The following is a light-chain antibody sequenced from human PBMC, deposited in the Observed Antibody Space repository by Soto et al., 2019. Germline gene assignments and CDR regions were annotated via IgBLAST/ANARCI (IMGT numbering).Light chain of an antibody. CDR3: SSYSDSSTLV. CDR1: SSDVGGYYL. J-gene: IGLJ3*02. V-gene: IGLV2-23*01. Sequence: QSALTQPASVSASPGQSITISCIGTSSDVGGYYLVSWYQQHPGKAPKLMIYEGSKRPSGVSSRFSGSKSGNTASLTISGLQTEDEADYYCSSYSDSSTLVFGGGTKLTVL. CDR2: EGS.